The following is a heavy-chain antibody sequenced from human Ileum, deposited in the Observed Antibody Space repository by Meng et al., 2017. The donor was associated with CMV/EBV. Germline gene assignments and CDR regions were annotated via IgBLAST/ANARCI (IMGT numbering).Heavy chain of an antibody. CDR3: ARRGPIVGANWFDP. Sequence: KRSGYRFTRYRIGCVRQMPGIGLEWMRIIYPGDFDTRYSPSFQGQVTISVDKSINTAYLQWRSLKASDTAMYYCARRGPIVGANWFDPWGQGTLVTVSS. J-gene: IGHJ5*02. V-gene: IGHV5-51*01. CDR1: GYRFTRYR. D-gene: IGHD1-26*01. CDR2: IYPGDFDT.